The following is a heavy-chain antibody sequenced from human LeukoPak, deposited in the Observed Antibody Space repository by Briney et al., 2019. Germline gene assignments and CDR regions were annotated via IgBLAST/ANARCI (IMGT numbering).Heavy chain of an antibody. CDR2: IRYDGSNK. Sequence: GGSLRLSCAASGFTFSSYGMHWVRQAPGKGLEWVAFIRYDGSNKYYADSVKGRFTISRDNSKNTLYLQMNSLRAEDTAVYYCAKIRDSSGWSYYYYYYLDVWGKGTTVTVSS. V-gene: IGHV3-30*02. CDR1: GFTFSSYG. D-gene: IGHD6-19*01. J-gene: IGHJ6*03. CDR3: AKIRDSSGWSYYYYYYLDV.